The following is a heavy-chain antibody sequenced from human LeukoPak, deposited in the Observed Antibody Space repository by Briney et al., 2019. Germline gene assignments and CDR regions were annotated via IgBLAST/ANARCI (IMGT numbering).Heavy chain of an antibody. Sequence: SETLSLTCTVSGGSISSYYWSWIRQPPGKGLEWIGYIYYSGSTNHNPSLKSRVTISVDTSKNQCSLKLSSVTAADTAVYYCARGNTARYYYYMDVWGKGTTVTVSS. J-gene: IGHJ6*03. CDR3: ARGNTARYYYYMDV. D-gene: IGHD4-11*01. CDR1: GGSISSYY. CDR2: IYYSGST. V-gene: IGHV4-59*01.